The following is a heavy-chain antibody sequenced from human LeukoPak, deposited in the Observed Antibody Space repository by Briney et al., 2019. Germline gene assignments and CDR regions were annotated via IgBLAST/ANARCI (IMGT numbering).Heavy chain of an antibody. CDR3: ARDRYCSGGSCYPQFDY. CDR2: IWYDGSNK. J-gene: IGHJ4*02. CDR1: GFTFSSYG. V-gene: IGHV3-33*01. D-gene: IGHD2-15*01. Sequence: PGGSLRLSCAASGFTFSSYGMHWVRQAPGKGLEWVAVIWYDGSNKYYADSVKGRFTISRDNSKNTLYLQMNSLRAEDTAVYYCARDRYCSGGSCYPQFDYWGQGTLVTVSS.